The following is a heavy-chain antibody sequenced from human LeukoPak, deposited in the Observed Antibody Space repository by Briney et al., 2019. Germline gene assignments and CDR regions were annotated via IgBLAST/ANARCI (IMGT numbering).Heavy chain of an antibody. D-gene: IGHD3-22*01. CDR3: ARDTDSSGYYYIDY. J-gene: IGHJ4*02. CDR2: ISGSGGST. CDR1: GFTFSSYA. V-gene: IGHV3-23*01. Sequence: GGSLRLSCAASGFTFSSYAMSWVRQAPGKGLEWVSAISGSGGSTYYADSVKGRFTISRDNSKNTLYLQMNSLRAEDTAVYYCARDTDSSGYYYIDYWGQGTLVTVSS.